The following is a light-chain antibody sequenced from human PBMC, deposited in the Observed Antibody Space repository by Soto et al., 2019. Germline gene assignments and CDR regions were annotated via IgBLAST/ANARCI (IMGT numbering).Light chain of an antibody. CDR2: DDN. J-gene: IGLJ2*01. CDR1: NIGTKS. V-gene: IGLV3-21*02. CDR3: QVWDSTSDLVV. Sequence: SYELTQSPSVSVAPGQTARITCEEDNIGTKSVHWYQQKPGQVPVLVVYDDNDRPSGIPERFSGSNSGTTATLAISRVEAGDEADYYCQVWDSTSDLVVFGGGTKLTVL.